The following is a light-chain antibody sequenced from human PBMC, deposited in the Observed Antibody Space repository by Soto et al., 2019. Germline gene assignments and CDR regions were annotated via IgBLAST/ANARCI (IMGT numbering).Light chain of an antibody. V-gene: IGLV3-21*02. CDR3: QLWDSSSDHVV. J-gene: IGLJ2*01. CDR2: DDS. Sequence: SYELTQPPSVSVAPGQTARITCGGDNIGTKSVHWYQQKLGQAPVLVVYDDSDRPSGIPERFSGSNSGNTATLTISRVEAGDEADYYCQLWDSSSDHVVFGGGTKVTVL. CDR1: NIGTKS.